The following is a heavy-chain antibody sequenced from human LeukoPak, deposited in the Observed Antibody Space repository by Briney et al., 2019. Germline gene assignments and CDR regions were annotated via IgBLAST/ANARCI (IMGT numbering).Heavy chain of an antibody. CDR2: IYAGGST. CDR1: GFSVSNNF. J-gene: IGHJ4*02. CDR3: ARGTWNVGRVFDS. Sequence: PGGSLRLSCAASGFSVSNNFMSWVRQAPGKGLEWVSVIYAGGSTYYADSVKGRFTITRDISKNTVSLQMNSLRAEDTAVYYCARGTWNVGRVFDSWGQGTLVTVSS. V-gene: IGHV3-53*01. D-gene: IGHD1-1*01.